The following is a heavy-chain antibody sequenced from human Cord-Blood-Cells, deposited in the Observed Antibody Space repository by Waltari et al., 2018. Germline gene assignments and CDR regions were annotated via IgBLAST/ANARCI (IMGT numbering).Heavy chain of an antibody. CDR3: ARLRRNAFDI. Sequence: QVQLVPSGAAVKKPGAPVKVSCEASGYTFTGFYLHWVRQAPGQGLEWMGWINPNSGGTNYAQKFQGRVTMTRDTSISTAYMELSRLRSDDTAVYYCARLRRNAFDIWGQGTMVTVSS. V-gene: IGHV1-2*02. CDR1: GYTFTGFY. J-gene: IGHJ3*02. CDR2: INPNSGGT.